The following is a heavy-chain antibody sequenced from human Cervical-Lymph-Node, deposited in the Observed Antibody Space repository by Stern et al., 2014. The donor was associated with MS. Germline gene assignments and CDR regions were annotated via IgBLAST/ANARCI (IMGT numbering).Heavy chain of an antibody. CDR2: VYYSGVN. J-gene: IGHJ5*02. D-gene: IGHD2/OR15-2a*01. CDR1: GGSISGSSYY. CDR3: AASLYSTSAGGRFDA. Sequence: QLQESGPGLVKPSETLSLTCTVSGGSISGSSYYWGWIRQPPGKGLEWIGNVYYSGVNFYNPPFTSRVAISVDPSKNHFSVKVNTLTAADTAVYFCAASLYSTSAGGRFDAWGQGTLVTVSS. V-gene: IGHV4-39*01.